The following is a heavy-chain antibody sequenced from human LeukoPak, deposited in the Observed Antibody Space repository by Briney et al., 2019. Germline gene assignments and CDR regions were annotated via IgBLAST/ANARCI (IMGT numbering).Heavy chain of an antibody. V-gene: IGHV3-53*05. J-gene: IGHJ6*03. Sequence: GGSLRLSCTVSGFTVSSNSMSWVRQAPGKGLEWVSFIYSGGNTHNSDSVKGRFTISRDNSKNTLYLQMNSLRSEDTAVYYCARAMSGSGSLRGYYMDVWGKGTTVTISS. CDR2: IYSGGNT. CDR1: GFTVSSNS. D-gene: IGHD3-10*01. CDR3: ARAMSGSGSLRGYYMDV.